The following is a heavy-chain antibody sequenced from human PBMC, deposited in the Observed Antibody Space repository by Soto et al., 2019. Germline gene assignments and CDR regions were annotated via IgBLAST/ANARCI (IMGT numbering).Heavy chain of an antibody. Sequence: EVQLVESGGGLVQPGGSLRLSCAASGFTFSSYSMNWVRQAPGKGLEWVSYISSSSSTIYYADSVKGRFTISRDNAKNSLYLQMNGLRDEDTAVYYCAREPHIVVVTAIPSGNDYWGQGTLVTVSS. CDR2: ISSSSSTI. J-gene: IGHJ4*02. CDR1: GFTFSSYS. V-gene: IGHV3-48*02. CDR3: AREPHIVVVTAIPSGNDY. D-gene: IGHD2-21*02.